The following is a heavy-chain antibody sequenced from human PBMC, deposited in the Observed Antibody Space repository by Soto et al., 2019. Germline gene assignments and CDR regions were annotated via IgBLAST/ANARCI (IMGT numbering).Heavy chain of an antibody. CDR2: IYYSGST. Sequence: PSETLSLTCTVSGGSISSSSYYWGWIRQPPGKGLEWIGSIYYSGSTYYNPSLKSRVTISVDTSKNQFSLKLSSVTAADTAVYYCATPKGSYWEYYFDYWGQGTLVTVSS. D-gene: IGHD1-26*01. CDR3: ATPKGSYWEYYFDY. V-gene: IGHV4-39*01. CDR1: GGSISSSSYY. J-gene: IGHJ4*02.